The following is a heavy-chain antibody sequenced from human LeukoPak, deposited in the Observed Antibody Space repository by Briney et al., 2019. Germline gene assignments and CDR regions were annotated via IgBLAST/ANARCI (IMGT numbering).Heavy chain of an antibody. D-gene: IGHD3-22*01. J-gene: IGHJ4*02. V-gene: IGHV3-23*01. CDR1: GFIFNSYA. CDR2: ISGSGAHT. Sequence: GGSLRLSCAASGFIFNSYAMNWVRQAPGKGLEWVSSISGSGAHTHYADSVKGRFTISRDNSKNTLYLQMNSLRAEDTAVYYCAKVGYHDSSPYYDYWGQGTLVTVSS. CDR3: AKVGYHDSSPYYDY.